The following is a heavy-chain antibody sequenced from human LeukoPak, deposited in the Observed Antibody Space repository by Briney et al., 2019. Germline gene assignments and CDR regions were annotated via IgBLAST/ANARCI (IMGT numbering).Heavy chain of an antibody. J-gene: IGHJ1*01. D-gene: IGHD6-13*01. CDR3: ASGYSSSXYILSXXXXQH. V-gene: IGHV1-2*02. Sequence: GASVKVSCKASGYTFTGYYMHWVRQAPGQGLEWMGWINPNSGGTNYAQKFQGRVTMTRDTSISTAYMELSRLRSDDTAVYYCASGYSSSXYILSXXXXQHWGQGTLXTVSS. CDR1: GYTFTGYY. CDR2: INPNSGGT.